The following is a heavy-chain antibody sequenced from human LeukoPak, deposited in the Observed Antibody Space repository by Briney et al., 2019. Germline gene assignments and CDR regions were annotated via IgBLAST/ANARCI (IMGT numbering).Heavy chain of an antibody. J-gene: IGHJ6*02. D-gene: IGHD5-18*01. Sequence: SETLSLTCTVSGGSVSSGSYYWSWIRQPPGKGLEWIGYIYYSGSTNYNPSLKSRVTISVDTSKNQFSLKLSSVTAADTAVYYCAREGYSYGYGVYYYGMDVWGQGTTVTVSS. CDR1: GGSVSSGSYY. CDR3: AREGYSYGYGVYYYGMDV. V-gene: IGHV4-61*01. CDR2: IYYSGST.